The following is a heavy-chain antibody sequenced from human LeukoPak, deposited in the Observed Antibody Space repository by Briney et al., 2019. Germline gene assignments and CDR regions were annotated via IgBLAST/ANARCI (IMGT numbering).Heavy chain of an antibody. CDR2: IHHSGNT. J-gene: IGHJ4*02. V-gene: IGHV4-39*07. Sequence: SETLSLTCTVSGGSINSGTYYWGWIRQPPGKGLEWIGNIHHSGNTYYNPSLKSRVTISVDTSKNQFSLKLSSVTAADTAVYYCARNYCSSTSCHRGDFDSWGQGTLVTVSS. D-gene: IGHD2-2*01. CDR1: GGSINSGTYY. CDR3: ARNYCSSTSCHRGDFDS.